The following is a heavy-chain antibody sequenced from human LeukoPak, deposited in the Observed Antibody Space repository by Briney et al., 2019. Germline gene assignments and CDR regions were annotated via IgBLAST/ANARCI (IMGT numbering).Heavy chain of an antibody. CDR2: IYHSGST. D-gene: IGHD2-2*01. CDR3: ARRDQRNWFDP. CDR1: GYSISSGYY. V-gene: IGHV4-38-2*01. J-gene: IGHJ5*02. Sequence: PSXTLSLTCAVSGYSISSGYYWGWLRPPPGKGLEWIGNIYHSGSTYYNPSLKSRVTISLDTSKNQFSLKLSSVTAADTAMYYCARRDQRNWFDPWGQGTLVTVSS.